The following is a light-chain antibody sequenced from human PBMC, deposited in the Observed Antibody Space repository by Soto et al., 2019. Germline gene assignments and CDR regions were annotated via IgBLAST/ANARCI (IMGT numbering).Light chain of an antibody. CDR3: QLSYSTPYT. Sequence: DIQMTQSPSSLSASVGDRVTITCRASQSISSYLNWYQQKPGKAPKLLIYAASSLQSGVPSRFSGSGSGTDFTLTSSSLQPEAFATYYCQLSYSTPYTFGQGTKLEIK. CDR2: AAS. J-gene: IGKJ2*01. V-gene: IGKV1-39*01. CDR1: QSISSY.